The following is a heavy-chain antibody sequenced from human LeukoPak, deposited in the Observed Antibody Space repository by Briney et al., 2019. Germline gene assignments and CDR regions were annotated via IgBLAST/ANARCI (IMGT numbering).Heavy chain of an antibody. J-gene: IGHJ4*02. CDR1: GFTFSSYE. D-gene: IGHD6-19*01. CDR2: ISSNGSTI. V-gene: IGHV3-48*03. CDR3: ARGAVAGDS. Sequence: GGSLRLSCAASGFTFSSYEMNWVRQAPAKGLGWVSYISSNGSTITYADSVKDRFTISRDNAKNSLYLQMNSLRAEDTAVYYCARGAVAGDSWGQGTLVTVSS.